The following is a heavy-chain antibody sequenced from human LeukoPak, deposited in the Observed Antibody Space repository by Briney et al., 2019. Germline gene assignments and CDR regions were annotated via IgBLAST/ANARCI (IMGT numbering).Heavy chain of an antibody. J-gene: IGHJ4*02. CDR1: GYTFTNYW. CDR2: IYPGDSDT. CDR3: ARGRGIAARPIDY. Sequence: PGESLKISCKGSGYTFTNYWIGWVRQMPGKGLEWMGIIYPGDSDTRYSPSFQGQVTISADKSISTAYLQWSSLKASDTAMYYCARGRGIAARPIDYWGQGTLVTVSS. V-gene: IGHV5-51*01. D-gene: IGHD6-6*01.